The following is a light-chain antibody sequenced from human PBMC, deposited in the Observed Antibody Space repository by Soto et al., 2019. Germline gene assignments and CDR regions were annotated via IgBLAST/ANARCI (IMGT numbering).Light chain of an antibody. J-gene: IGKJ5*01. CDR2: DAY. V-gene: IGKV3-11*01. CDR3: QKRHMRPIP. Sequence: EVVLTQSPVTLSLSPGERATLSCRASQSFRGLLAWYQQKPGQAPRLLIYDAYNRATGIPPRFSGSGSGTDFTLTISSLEPKDATVYYSQKRHMRPIPLGPGTRLEIK. CDR1: QSFRGL.